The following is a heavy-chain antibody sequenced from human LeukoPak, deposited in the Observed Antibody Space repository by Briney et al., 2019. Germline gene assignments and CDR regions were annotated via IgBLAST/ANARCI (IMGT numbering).Heavy chain of an antibody. V-gene: IGHV4-39*07. CDR3: ATGADYVWGSYRHDY. J-gene: IGHJ4*02. Sequence: SETLSLTCTVSGGSISSSSYYWGWIRQPPGTGLEWIGSIYYSGSTYYNPSLKSRVTISVDTSKNQFSLKLSSVTAADTAVYYCATGADYVWGSYRHDYWGQGTLVTVSS. CDR2: IYYSGST. CDR1: GGSISSSSYY. D-gene: IGHD3-16*02.